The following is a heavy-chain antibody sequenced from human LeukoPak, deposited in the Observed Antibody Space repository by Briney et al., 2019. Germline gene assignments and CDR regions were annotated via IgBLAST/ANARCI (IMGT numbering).Heavy chain of an antibody. CDR2: IKEDGTEK. D-gene: IGHD3-10*01. CDR1: GFTFSRHS. CDR3: ARESGDYGSADMPGYYYYMDV. Sequence: GGSLRLSCEVSGFTFSRHSMSWVRQAPGKGLEWVAKIKEDGTEKYYVGSVEGRFTISRDNARNTLFLQMNSLRVEDTAIYFCARESGDYGSADMPGYYYYMDVWAKGTTVIVSS. V-gene: IGHV3-7*01. J-gene: IGHJ6*03.